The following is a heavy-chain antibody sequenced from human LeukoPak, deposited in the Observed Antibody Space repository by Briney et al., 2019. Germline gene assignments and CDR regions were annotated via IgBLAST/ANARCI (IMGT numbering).Heavy chain of an antibody. CDR3: ARDDAPGLVAATADAFDI. Sequence: SETLSLTCTVSGGSISSYYWSWIRQPAGKGLEWIGRIYTSGSTNYNPSLNSRVTMSVDTSKNQFSLKLSSVTAADTAVYYCARDDAPGLVAATADAFDIWGQGTMVTVSS. CDR1: GGSISSYY. CDR2: IYTSGST. V-gene: IGHV4-4*07. D-gene: IGHD2-15*01. J-gene: IGHJ3*02.